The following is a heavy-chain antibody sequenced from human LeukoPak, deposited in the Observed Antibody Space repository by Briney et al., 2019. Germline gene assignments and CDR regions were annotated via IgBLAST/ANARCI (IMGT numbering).Heavy chain of an antibody. D-gene: IGHD4-23*01. Sequence: PSQTLSLTCTVSGASLTRPTYYQWSWIRQPPGKGLELIGKVFSTGNAIINPSLTSRVTMSLDTSNTQFSLKLRSVTAEDSAVYYCARFRSGGFYFFDSWGQGALVTVSS. CDR3: ARFRSGGFYFFDS. CDR1: GASLTRPTYY. CDR2: VFSTGNA. J-gene: IGHJ4*02. V-gene: IGHV4-61*01.